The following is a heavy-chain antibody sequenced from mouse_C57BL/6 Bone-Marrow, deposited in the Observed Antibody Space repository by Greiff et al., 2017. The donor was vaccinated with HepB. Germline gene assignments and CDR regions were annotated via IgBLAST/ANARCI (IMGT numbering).Heavy chain of an antibody. D-gene: IGHD2-3*01. Sequence: QVQLQQSGAELVKPGASVKLSCKASGYTFTSYWMQWVKQRPRQGLEWIGEIDPSDSYTNYNQKFKGKATLTVDTSSSTAYMQLSSLTSEDSAVYYCAREGWAYWYFDVWGTGTTVTVSS. CDR2: IDPSDSYT. J-gene: IGHJ1*03. CDR3: AREGWAYWYFDV. CDR1: GYTFTSYW. V-gene: IGHV1-50*01.